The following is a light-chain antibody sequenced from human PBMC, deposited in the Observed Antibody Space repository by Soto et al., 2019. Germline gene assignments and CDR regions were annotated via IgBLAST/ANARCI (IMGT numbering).Light chain of an antibody. CDR3: QPYETLYT. CDR1: QNTNNY. Sequence: DIQMTQSPYSLSASVGDRVTITCHASQNTNNYLNWYQQKPGRAPKLLTYDASNLEAGVPSRFRGSGSGTDFSFTIVRLQPEDMATYYCQPYETLYTFGQGTRLE. CDR2: DAS. J-gene: IGKJ5*01. V-gene: IGKV1-33*01.